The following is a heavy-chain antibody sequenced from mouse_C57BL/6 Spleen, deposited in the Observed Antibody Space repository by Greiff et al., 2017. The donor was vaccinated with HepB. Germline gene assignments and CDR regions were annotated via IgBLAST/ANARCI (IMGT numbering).Heavy chain of an antibody. D-gene: IGHD1-1*01. CDR1: GFNIKNTY. J-gene: IGHJ3*01. Sequence: EVQGVESVAELVRPGASVKLSCTASGFNIKNTYMHWVKQRPEQGLEWIGRIDPANGNTKYAPKFQGKATITADTSSNTAYLQLSSLTSEDTAIYYCARDYYGSSPWFAYWGQGTLVTVSA. CDR3: ARDYYGSSPWFAY. CDR2: IDPANGNT. V-gene: IGHV14-3*01.